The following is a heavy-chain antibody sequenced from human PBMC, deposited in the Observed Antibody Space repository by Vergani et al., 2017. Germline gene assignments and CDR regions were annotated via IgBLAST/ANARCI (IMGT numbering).Heavy chain of an antibody. CDR3: ARVMYRDEASTGYRLEGMDI. Sequence: QVQLEESGPGLVKPSETLSLTCTVSGGSFNTYYWSWIRQSPRKGLVCIGYIYSTGSTNYNPSLTSRVTMSVDKSKNQFSLKLRSVTAADTAVYFCARVMYRDEASTGYRLEGMDIWGQGTTVTISS. J-gene: IGHJ6*02. D-gene: IGHD2-8*02. CDR2: IYSTGST. V-gene: IGHV4-59*13. CDR1: GGSFNTYY.